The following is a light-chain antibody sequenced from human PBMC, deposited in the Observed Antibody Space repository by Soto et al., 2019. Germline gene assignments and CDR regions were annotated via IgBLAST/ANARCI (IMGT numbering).Light chain of an antibody. CDR1: QSVRSSY. CDR3: KQSGTSPRT. CDR2: GVS. J-gene: IGKJ1*01. Sequence: EIVLTQSPGTLSLSPGERATLSCRASQSVRSSYLAWYQQKLGQAPRLLIYGVSNRATGIPDRFSVSGSGNYFTLNISRVESENFAVYYCKQSGTSPRTFRQVNKMEIK. V-gene: IGKV3-20*01.